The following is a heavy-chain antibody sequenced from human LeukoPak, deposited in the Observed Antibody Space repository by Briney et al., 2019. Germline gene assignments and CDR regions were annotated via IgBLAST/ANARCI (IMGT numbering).Heavy chain of an antibody. Sequence: SETLSLTCTVSGGSISSSSYYWGWIRQPPGKGLEWIGSIYYSGSTYYNPSLKSRVTISVDTSKNQFSPKLSSVTAADTAVYYCARDQVGYSYGGSQFDYWGQGTLVTVSS. J-gene: IGHJ4*02. V-gene: IGHV4-39*07. CDR1: GGSISSSSYY. CDR2: IYYSGST. D-gene: IGHD5-18*01. CDR3: ARDQVGYSYGGSQFDY.